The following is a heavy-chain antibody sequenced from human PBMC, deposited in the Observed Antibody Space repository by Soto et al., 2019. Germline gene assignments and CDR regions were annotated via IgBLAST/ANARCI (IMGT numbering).Heavy chain of an antibody. CDR1: GDYISSRSYY. D-gene: IGHD1-20*01. CDR3: ARRVDEPRYYGMDV. V-gene: IGHV4-39*01. J-gene: IGHJ6*02. Sequence: QLQLQESGPGLVKLSETLSLTCSVAGDYISSRSYYWAWIRLPPGKGLGWIGTVYYNGGTYYNPSLKSRVTISVDTSKSQFSRKLSSVTAADTAVYYCARRVDEPRYYGMDVWGQGTTFTVSS. CDR2: VYYNGGT.